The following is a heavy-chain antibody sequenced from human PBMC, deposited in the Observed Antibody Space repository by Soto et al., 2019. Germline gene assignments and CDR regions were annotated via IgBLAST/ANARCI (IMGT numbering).Heavy chain of an antibody. CDR3: ARVEHVAPLD. V-gene: IGHV1-46*01. CDR2: INPNPRGAST. Sequence: QVQLVQSGAEVKKPGASVKISCKSYGYIFTRYYVHWVRQAPGQGLEWMGIINPNPRGASTSYAQKFQGRVTMTSDTSTSTVYMEVSSLTSEDTAMYYCARVEHVAPLDWGQGTLVTVSS. J-gene: IGHJ4*02. D-gene: IGHD6-6*01. CDR1: GYIFTRYY.